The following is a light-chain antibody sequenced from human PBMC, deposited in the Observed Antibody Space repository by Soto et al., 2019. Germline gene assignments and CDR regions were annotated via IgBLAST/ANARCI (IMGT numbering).Light chain of an antibody. CDR1: SSDVGGYNY. Sequence: QSALTQPASVSGSPGQSITISCTGTSSDVGGYNYVSWYQQHPGKAPKLMIYDVSNRPSGVSNRFSGSKSGNTASLTISGLQAEDEADYYCSSYTSSSTLLVVFGGGTQLPS. J-gene: IGLJ2*01. CDR3: SSYTSSSTLLVV. V-gene: IGLV2-14*01. CDR2: DVS.